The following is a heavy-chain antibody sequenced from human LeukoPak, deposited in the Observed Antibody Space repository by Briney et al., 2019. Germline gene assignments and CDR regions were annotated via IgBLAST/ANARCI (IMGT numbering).Heavy chain of an antibody. V-gene: IGHV1-69*05. CDR2: IIPIFGTA. D-gene: IGHD6-19*01. J-gene: IGHJ4*02. CDR3: VRVKAVALHY. CDR1: GGTFSSYA. Sequence: SVKVSCKASGGTFSSYAISWVRQAPGQGLEWMGRIIPIFGTADYAQKFQGRVTITTDESTSTAYMELSSLRSEEPAVYYCVRVKAVALHYWRQGTLVPVSS.